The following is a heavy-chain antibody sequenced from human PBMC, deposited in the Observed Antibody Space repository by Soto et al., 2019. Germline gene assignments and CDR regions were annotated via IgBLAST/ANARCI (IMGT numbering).Heavy chain of an antibody. Sequence: GSLRLSCAASGFTFSSYAMSWVRQAPGKGLEWVSAITGSGGAKYYADSVKGRFTISRDNSKNTLYLQMNSLRAEDTAVYYCARAGGVLWFGVPGYGMDVWGQGTTVTVSS. D-gene: IGHD3-10*01. CDR1: GFTFSSYA. J-gene: IGHJ6*02. V-gene: IGHV3-23*01. CDR2: ITGSGGAK. CDR3: ARAGGVLWFGVPGYGMDV.